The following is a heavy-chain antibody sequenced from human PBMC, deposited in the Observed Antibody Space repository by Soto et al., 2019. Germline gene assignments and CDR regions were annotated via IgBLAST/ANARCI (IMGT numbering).Heavy chain of an antibody. D-gene: IGHD3-3*01. CDR1: GFTFSSYW. Sequence: EVQLVESGGGLVQPGGSLRLSCAASGFTFSSYWMSWVRQAPGKGLERLANIKQDGSEKYYVDSVKRRITISRDNVNNSLSLRMNTLRADDTAVYYGARDRYSYYDFWICSLHYIYYGMDVWSQGTTVTVSS. CDR2: IKQDGSEK. J-gene: IGHJ6*02. CDR3: ARDRYSYYDFWICSLHYIYYGMDV. V-gene: IGHV3-7*01.